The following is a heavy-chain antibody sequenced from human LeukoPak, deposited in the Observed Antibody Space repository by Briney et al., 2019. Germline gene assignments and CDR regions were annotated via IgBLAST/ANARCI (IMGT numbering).Heavy chain of an antibody. CDR3: ARERAHDRGPHDAFDI. CDR2: IYYSGST. D-gene: IGHD3-22*01. Sequence: PSETLSLTCTVSGGSISSSSYYWGWIRQPPGKGLEWIGSIYYSGSTYYNPSLKSRVTISVDTSKNQFSLKLSSVTAADTAVYYCARERAHDRGPHDAFDIWGQGTMVTVSS. V-gene: IGHV4-39*02. J-gene: IGHJ3*02. CDR1: GGSISSSSYY.